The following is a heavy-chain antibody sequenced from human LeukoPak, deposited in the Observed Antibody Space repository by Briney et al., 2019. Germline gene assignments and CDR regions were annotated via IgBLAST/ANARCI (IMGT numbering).Heavy chain of an antibody. Sequence: WETLSLTCTVSGGSISSYYWSWIRQPAGKGLEWIGYIYYSGSTNYNPSLKSRVTISVDTSKNQFSLKLSSVTAADTAVYYCASQIMSSSRQAFDYWGRGTLVTVSS. D-gene: IGHD6-13*01. CDR2: IYYSGST. CDR3: ASQIMSSSRQAFDY. J-gene: IGHJ4*02. CDR1: GGSISSYY. V-gene: IGHV4-59*01.